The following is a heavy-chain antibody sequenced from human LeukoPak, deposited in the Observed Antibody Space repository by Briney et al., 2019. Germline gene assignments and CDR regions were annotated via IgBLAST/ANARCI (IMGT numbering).Heavy chain of an antibody. CDR3: AREGYYDSSGYVWFDP. CDR1: GYTFTSYY. Sequence: ASVKVSCKASGYTFTSYYMHWVRQAPGQGLEWMGIINPSGGSTSYAQKFQGRVTMTRDTSTSTVYMELSSLRSEDTVVYYCAREGYYDSSGYVWFDPWGQGTLVTVSS. V-gene: IGHV1-46*01. CDR2: INPSGGST. D-gene: IGHD3-22*01. J-gene: IGHJ5*02.